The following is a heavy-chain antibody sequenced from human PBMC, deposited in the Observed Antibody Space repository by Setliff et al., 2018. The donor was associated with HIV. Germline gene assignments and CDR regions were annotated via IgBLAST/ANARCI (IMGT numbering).Heavy chain of an antibody. V-gene: IGHV1-3*04. D-gene: IGHD2-15*01. CDR2: MHIGKSEI. J-gene: IGHJ4*01. CDR3: ARGALLAAFDFDH. Sequence: ASVKVSCKASGYTFTTYSLHWVRQAPGQSLEWMGWMHIGKSEIKYSRDFQDRMTLTTGTSANTAYMELTSLRSDDTAVYFCARGALLAAFDFDHWGHGTLVTVS. CDR1: GYTFTTYS.